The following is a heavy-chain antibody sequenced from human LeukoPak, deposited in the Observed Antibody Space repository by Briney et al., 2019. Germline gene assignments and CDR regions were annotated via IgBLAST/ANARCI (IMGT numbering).Heavy chain of an antibody. CDR1: GCTFTNYA. CDR2: MSGRGVST. V-gene: IGHV3-23*01. Sequence: GGSLRLSCAASGCTFTNYAMSWVRQAPRKGLEWVSGMSGRGVSTYYADSLKGRFTISSDNSKNTLCLQMNSLRAEDTAIYYCAKDCNGGNCYIDYWGQGTLVTVAS. D-gene: IGHD2-15*01. J-gene: IGHJ4*02. CDR3: AKDCNGGNCYIDY.